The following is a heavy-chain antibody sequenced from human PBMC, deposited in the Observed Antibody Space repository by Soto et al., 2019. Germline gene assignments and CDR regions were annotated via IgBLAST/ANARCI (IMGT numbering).Heavy chain of an antibody. D-gene: IGHD3-3*01. V-gene: IGHV4-39*01. J-gene: IGHJ4*02. CDR1: GGSISSSSYY. Sequence: LSLTCTVSGGSISSSSYYWGWIRQPPGKGLEWIGSIYYSGSTYYNPSLKSRVTISVDTSKNQFSLKLSSVTAADTAVYYCASTYYDFWSGYLDYWGQGTLVTVSS. CDR2: IYYSGST. CDR3: ASTYYDFWSGYLDY.